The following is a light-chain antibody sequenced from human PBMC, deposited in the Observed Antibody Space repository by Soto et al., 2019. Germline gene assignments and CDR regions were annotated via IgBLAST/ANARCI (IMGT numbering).Light chain of an antibody. Sequence: DLQMTQSPSSLSASVGDRVIIACRASQSISSYLNWYQQKPGKAPKVLIYAASSLQSGVPSRFSGSGSGTDFTLTISSLQPEDFATYYCQQSYSTPLTFGGGTKVEIK. CDR3: QQSYSTPLT. CDR1: QSISSY. J-gene: IGKJ4*01. V-gene: IGKV1-39*01. CDR2: AAS.